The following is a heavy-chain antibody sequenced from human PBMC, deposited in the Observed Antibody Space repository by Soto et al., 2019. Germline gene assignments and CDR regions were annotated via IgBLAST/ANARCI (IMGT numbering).Heavy chain of an antibody. J-gene: IGHJ4*02. Sequence: EVQLVESGGGLVQSGGSLRLSCAASGFTLGNYWMHWVRQAPGKGLVWVSRINDYGTTINYAESVEGRFIISRDDAKSEVYPQMNNLRAEDSAVYYCERGGLEPFDYWGQGALVTVSS. CDR3: ERGGLEPFDY. CDR1: GFTLGNYW. D-gene: IGHD1-1*01. CDR2: INDYGTTI. V-gene: IGHV3-74*01.